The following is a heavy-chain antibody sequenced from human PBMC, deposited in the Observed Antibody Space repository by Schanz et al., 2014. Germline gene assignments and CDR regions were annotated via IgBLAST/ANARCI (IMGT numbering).Heavy chain of an antibody. D-gene: IGHD4-4*01. Sequence: QVQLVQSGAEVKEPGASVKVSCKASAYTFTGYYLHWVRQAPGQGLEWMGIIHSTGGTTSHAQKFQGRVTMTRDTSTSTVYMELSSLRSEDTAVYYCASALTTWGGMDVWGQGTTVTVSS. CDR2: IHSTGGTT. CDR1: AYTFTGYY. J-gene: IGHJ6*02. CDR3: ASALTTWGGMDV. V-gene: IGHV1-46*01.